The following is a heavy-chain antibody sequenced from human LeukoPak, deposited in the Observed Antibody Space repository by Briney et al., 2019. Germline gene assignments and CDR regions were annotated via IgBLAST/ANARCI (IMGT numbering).Heavy chain of an antibody. J-gene: IGHJ4*02. CDR3: ARDEGEYSYGQFEY. D-gene: IGHD5-18*01. Sequence: GGSLRLSCVASGFSFSNYEMSWVRQAPGKGLECISYIESTSRNIRYADSVKGRFTISRDNAKNSLYLQMNGLRAEDTAVYYCARDEGEYSYGQFEYWGPGTLVTVSS. CDR2: IESTSRNI. CDR1: GFSFSNYE. V-gene: IGHV3-48*03.